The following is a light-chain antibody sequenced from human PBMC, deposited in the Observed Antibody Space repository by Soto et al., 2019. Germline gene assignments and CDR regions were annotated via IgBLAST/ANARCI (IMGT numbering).Light chain of an antibody. CDR3: QQDSSDST. CDR2: RAS. J-gene: IGKJ1*01. CDR1: QHINTW. V-gene: IGKV1-5*03. Sequence: IQMTHSPSTLSASVGDRVTITCRASQHINTWLALYQQKQGKAPRLLIYRASSLDNGVPSRFGGRGSGTQFIFTISSLQPDDSATYYCQQDSSDSTFGQRTNVEL.